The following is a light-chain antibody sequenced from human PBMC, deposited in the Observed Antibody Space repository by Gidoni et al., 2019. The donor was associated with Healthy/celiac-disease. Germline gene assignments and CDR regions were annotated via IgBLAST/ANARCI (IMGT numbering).Light chain of an antibody. Sequence: SSELTQDTAVSVALGQTVRITCQGDSRISYYASWYQQKPGQAPVLVNYGKNNRPSGIPDRFSGSSSGNTASLTITGAQAEDEADYYCNSRDSSGNHLVFGGGTKLTVL. V-gene: IGLV3-19*01. CDR1: SRISYY. CDR2: GKN. J-gene: IGLJ2*01. CDR3: NSRDSSGNHLV.